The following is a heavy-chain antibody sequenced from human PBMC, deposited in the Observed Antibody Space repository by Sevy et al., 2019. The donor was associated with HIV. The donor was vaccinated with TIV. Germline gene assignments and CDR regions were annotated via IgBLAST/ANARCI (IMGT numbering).Heavy chain of an antibody. CDR2: INPSGGST. D-gene: IGHD3-3*01. J-gene: IGHJ6*02. V-gene: IGHV1-46*01. CDR1: GYTFTSYY. Sequence: ASVKVSCKASGYTFTSYYMHWVRQAPGQGLEWMGIINPSGGSTSYAQKFQGRVTMTRDTSTSTVYMEPSSLGSVDTAVYYCARTHHYDFWSGYPRRTYYYGMDVWGQGTTVTVSS. CDR3: ARTHHYDFWSGYPRRTYYYGMDV.